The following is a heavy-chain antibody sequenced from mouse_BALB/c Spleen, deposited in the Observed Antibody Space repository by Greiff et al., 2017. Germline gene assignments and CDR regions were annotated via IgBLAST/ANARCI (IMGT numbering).Heavy chain of an antibody. CDR3: ARCGDSNGYYYALDY. J-gene: IGHJ4*01. V-gene: IGHV1-4*01. CDR2: INPSSGYT. D-gene: IGHD2-5*01. CDR1: GYTFTSYT. Sequence: QVQLKQSGAELARPGASVKMSCKASGYTFTSYTMHWVKQRPGQGLEWIGYINPSSGYTNYNQKFKDKATLTADKSSSTAYMQLSSLTSEDSAVYVCARCGDSNGYYYALDYWGQGTSVTVSS.